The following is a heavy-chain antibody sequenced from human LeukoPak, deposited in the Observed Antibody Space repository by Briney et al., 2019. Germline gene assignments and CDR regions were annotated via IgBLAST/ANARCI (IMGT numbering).Heavy chain of an antibody. D-gene: IGHD3-22*01. CDR3: TTAPYYYDSSGYY. CDR2: IKSKTDGGTT. J-gene: IGHJ4*02. V-gene: IGHV3-15*01. CDR1: GSTFSNAW. Sequence: GGSLRLSCAASGSTFSNAWMSWVRQAPGKGLEWVGRIKSKTDGGTTDYAAPVKGRFTISRDDSKNTLYLQMNSLKTEDTAVYYCTTAPYYYDSSGYYWGQGTLVTVSS.